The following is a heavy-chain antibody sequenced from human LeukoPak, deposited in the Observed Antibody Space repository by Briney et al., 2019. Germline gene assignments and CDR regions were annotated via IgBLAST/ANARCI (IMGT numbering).Heavy chain of an antibody. J-gene: IGHJ4*02. D-gene: IGHD6-6*01. Sequence: GESLKISCKGSGYSFTNYWIGWVRQMPGKGLEWMGIIYPGDSDTRYSPSFQGQVTISADESFSTAYLQWSSLKASDTAMYYCARLPYSTSSTYFVHWGQGTLVTVSS. V-gene: IGHV5-51*01. CDR3: ARLPYSTSSTYFVH. CDR2: IYPGDSDT. CDR1: GYSFTNYW.